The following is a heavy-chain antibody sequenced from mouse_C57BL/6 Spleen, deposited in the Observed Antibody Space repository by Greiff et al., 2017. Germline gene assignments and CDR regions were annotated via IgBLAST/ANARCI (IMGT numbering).Heavy chain of an antibody. CDR2: IDPETGGT. J-gene: IGHJ4*01. CDR1: GYTFTDYE. Sequence: QVQLQQSGAELVRPGASVTLSCKASGYTFTDYEMHWVKQTPVHGLEWIGAIDPETGGTAYNQKFKGKAILTADKSSSTAYMELRSLTSEDSAVYYCARPYYYAMDDWGQGTSVTVAS. V-gene: IGHV1-15*01. CDR3: ARPYYYAMDD.